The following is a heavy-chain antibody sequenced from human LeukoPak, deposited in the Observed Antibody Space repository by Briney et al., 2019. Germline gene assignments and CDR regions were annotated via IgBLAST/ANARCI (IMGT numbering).Heavy chain of an antibody. V-gene: IGHV1-18*01. CDR3: ARDICSSTSCLLYYFDD. CDR1: GYTFTSYG. Sequence: ASVKVSCRASGYTFTSYGISWVRQAPGQGLEWMGWISAYNGNTNYAQKLQGRVTMTTDTSTNTAYIELRSLRSDDTAVYYCARDICSSTSCLLYYFDDWGQGTLVTVSS. J-gene: IGHJ4*02. CDR2: ISAYNGNT. D-gene: IGHD2-2*01.